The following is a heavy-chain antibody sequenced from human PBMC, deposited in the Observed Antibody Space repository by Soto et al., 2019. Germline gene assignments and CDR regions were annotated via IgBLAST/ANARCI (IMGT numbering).Heavy chain of an antibody. V-gene: IGHV3-30*18. CDR1: GFTFSSYG. J-gene: IGHJ6*02. CDR2: ISYDGSNK. D-gene: IGHD6-6*01. CDR3: AKDRRPNYYYGMDV. Sequence: QVQLVESGGGVVQPGRSLRLSCAASGFTFSSYGMHWVRQAPGKGLEWVAVISYDGSNKYYADSVKGRFTISRDNSKNTHYLQMSILRAEDTAVYYCAKDRRPNYYYGMDVWGQGTTVTVSS.